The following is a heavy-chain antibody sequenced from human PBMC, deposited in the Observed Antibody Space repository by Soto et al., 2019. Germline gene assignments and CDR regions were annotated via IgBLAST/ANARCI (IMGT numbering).Heavy chain of an antibody. CDR3: AREGTYDYIWGSYRPRVYYFDY. CDR1: GGSFSGYY. V-gene: IGHV4-34*01. J-gene: IGHJ4*01. D-gene: IGHD3-16*02. CDR2: INHSGST. Sequence: SETLSLTCAVYGGSFSGYYWSWIRQPPGKGLEWIGEINHSGSTNYNPSLKSRVTISVDTSKNQFSLKLSSVTAADTAVYYCAREGTYDYIWGSYRPRVYYFDYWGQGTLVTVSS.